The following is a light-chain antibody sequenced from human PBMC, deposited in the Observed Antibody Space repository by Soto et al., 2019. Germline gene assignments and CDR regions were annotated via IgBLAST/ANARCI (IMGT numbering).Light chain of an antibody. Sequence: DIQMTQSPSSLSASVGDRVTITCQASQDIKNYLNWYQQKSGKAPKLLIYDASDLETGVPSRFSGSGSGTDFTFTINSLQPEDIATYYCQQYDNLPLTFGXGTKVEIK. CDR3: QQYDNLPLT. V-gene: IGKV1-33*01. J-gene: IGKJ4*01. CDR2: DAS. CDR1: QDIKNY.